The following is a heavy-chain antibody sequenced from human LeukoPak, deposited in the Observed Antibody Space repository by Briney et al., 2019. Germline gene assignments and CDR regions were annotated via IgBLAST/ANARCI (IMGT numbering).Heavy chain of an antibody. D-gene: IGHD5-12*01. V-gene: IGHV3-23*01. CDR2: ISGSGGST. CDR3: ATGRVATTLVYYGMDV. CDR1: GFTFSSYA. J-gene: IGHJ6*02. Sequence: GGSLRLSCAASGFTFSSYAMSWVRQAPGKGLEWVSAISGSGGSTYYADSVKGRFTISRDNSKNTLYLQMNSLRAEDTAVYYCATGRVATTLVYYGMDVWGQGTTVTVSS.